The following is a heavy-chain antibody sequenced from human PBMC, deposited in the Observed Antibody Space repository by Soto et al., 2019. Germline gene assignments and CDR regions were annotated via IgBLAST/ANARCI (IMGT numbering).Heavy chain of an antibody. Sequence: QVQLVQSGAEVKKPGASVKVSCKASGYTFTSYAMHWVRQAPGQRLEWMGWINAGNGNTKYSQKFQGRVTITRDTSASTAYMELSSLRSEDTAVYYCARDANDILTGYYINWFDPWGQGTLVTVSS. D-gene: IGHD3-9*01. CDR2: INAGNGNT. J-gene: IGHJ5*02. CDR3: ARDANDILTGYYINWFDP. V-gene: IGHV1-3*01. CDR1: GYTFTSYA.